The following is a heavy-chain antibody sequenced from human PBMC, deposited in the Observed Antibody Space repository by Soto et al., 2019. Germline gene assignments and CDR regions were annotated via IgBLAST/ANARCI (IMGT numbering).Heavy chain of an antibody. CDR1: GYTFTNND. D-gene: IGHD5-18*01. Sequence: ASVKVSCKASGYTFTNNDVTWVRQATGQGLEWMGLMNPGSGDTVYAQKFQGRVTMTRDIAIATAYMELSSLRSEDTAIYYCARMPSFGSLNWFDPGGEGSLVSVSS. J-gene: IGHJ5*01. V-gene: IGHV1-8*01. CDR2: MNPGSGDT. CDR3: ARMPSFGSLNWFDP.